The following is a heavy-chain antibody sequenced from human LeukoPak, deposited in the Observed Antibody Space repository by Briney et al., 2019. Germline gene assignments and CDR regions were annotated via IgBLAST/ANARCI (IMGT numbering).Heavy chain of an antibody. J-gene: IGHJ3*02. CDR3: AKGGARLLTAFDI. V-gene: IGHV3-23*01. CDR1: GFTFSSYA. D-gene: IGHD2-21*02. Sequence: HPGGSLRLSCAASGFTFSSYAMSWVRQAPGKGLEWVSAISGSGGSTYYADSVKGRFIISRDNSKNTLYLQMNSLRAEDTAVYYCAKGGARLLTAFDIWGQGTMVTVSS. CDR2: ISGSGGST.